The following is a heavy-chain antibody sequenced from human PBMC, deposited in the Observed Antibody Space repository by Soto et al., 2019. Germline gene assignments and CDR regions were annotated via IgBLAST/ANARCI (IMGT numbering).Heavy chain of an antibody. CDR1: GYTFTSYD. CDR3: ARLRVRFLEWLPDYFDY. D-gene: IGHD3-3*01. J-gene: IGHJ4*02. CDR2: MNPNSGNT. V-gene: IGHV1-8*01. Sequence: ASVKVSCKASGYTFTSYDINWVRQATGQGLEWMGWMNPNSGNTGYAQKFQGRVTMTRNTSISTAYMELSSLRSEDTAVYYCARLRVRFLEWLPDYFDYWGQGTLVTVSS.